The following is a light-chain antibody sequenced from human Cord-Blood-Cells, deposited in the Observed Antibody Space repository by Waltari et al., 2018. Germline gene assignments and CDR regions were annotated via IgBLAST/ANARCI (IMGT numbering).Light chain of an antibody. Sequence: QSALTQPASVSGSPGQSITISCPGTSSDVGGYNYVSWYQQHPGKAPKLMIYDVSNRPSGVSNRFSGSKSGNTASLTISVLQAEDEADYYCSSYTSSSVVFGGGTKLTVL. J-gene: IGLJ2*01. CDR1: SSDVGGYNY. CDR3: SSYTSSSVV. V-gene: IGLV2-14*01. CDR2: DVS.